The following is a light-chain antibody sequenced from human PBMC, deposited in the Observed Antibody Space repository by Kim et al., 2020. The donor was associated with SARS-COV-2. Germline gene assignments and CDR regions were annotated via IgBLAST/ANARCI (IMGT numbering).Light chain of an antibody. J-gene: IGLJ2*01. Sequence: SSELTQDPDVSVALGQTVRITCQGDSLRSYYANWYQQKPGQAPVLVMYAKNKRPSGIPDRFSGSSSGNTASLTITGAQAEDEADYYCHSRDPDSQLSFGGGTQLTVL. CDR1: SLRSYY. V-gene: IGLV3-19*01. CDR2: AKN. CDR3: HSRDPDSQLS.